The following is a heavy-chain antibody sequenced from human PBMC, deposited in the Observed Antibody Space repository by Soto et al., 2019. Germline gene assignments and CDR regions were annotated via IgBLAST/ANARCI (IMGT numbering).Heavy chain of an antibody. D-gene: IGHD3-3*01. J-gene: IGHJ4*02. CDR1: GGSFRSGSYH. V-gene: IGHV4-61*01. CDR2: VYHTGRT. CDR3: ARDFAYFDS. Sequence: SETLSLTCTVSGGSFRSGSYHWSWIRQPPGKGLEWIGYVYHTGRTNYNPSLKSRVSISMDTSKNRFSLNLDSVTAADTAVYFCARDFAYFDSWGQGALVTVSS.